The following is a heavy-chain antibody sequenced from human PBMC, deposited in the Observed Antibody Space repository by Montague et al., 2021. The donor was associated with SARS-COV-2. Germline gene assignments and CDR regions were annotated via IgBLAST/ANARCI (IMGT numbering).Heavy chain of an antibody. CDR2: IYYSEST. V-gene: IGHV4-39*07. D-gene: IGHD6-13*01. Sequence: SETLSLTCTVSGGSISSSSYYWGWIRQPPGKGLEWIGSIYYSESTYYNPSLKSRVTISVDTSKNQFSLKLSSVTAADTAVYYCARVGRQQLVRLSGMDVWGQGTTVTVS. CDR1: GGSISSSSYY. CDR3: ARVGRQQLVRLSGMDV. J-gene: IGHJ6*02.